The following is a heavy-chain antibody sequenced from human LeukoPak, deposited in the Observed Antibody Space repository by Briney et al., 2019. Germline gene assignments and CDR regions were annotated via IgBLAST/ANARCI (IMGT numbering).Heavy chain of an antibody. D-gene: IGHD2-15*01. CDR1: GWSFSGYY. V-gene: IGHV4-34*01. Sequence: KPSETLSLTCAVYGWSFSGYYWSWIRQPPGKGLEWIGGINHSGSSNYNPSLKSRGTISVDTSKDQSSLKLSSANAADTAVFYCERGRSDCSGGSSYSVGYYYYYYMDVWGKGTTVTVSS. CDR2: INHSGSS. J-gene: IGHJ6*03. CDR3: ERGRSDCSGGSSYSVGYYYYYYMDV.